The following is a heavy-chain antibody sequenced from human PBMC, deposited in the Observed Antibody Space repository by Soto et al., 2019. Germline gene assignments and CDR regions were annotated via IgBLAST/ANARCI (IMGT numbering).Heavy chain of an antibody. D-gene: IGHD3-10*01. CDR2: IYSGGYT. CDR3: ATNGGGGGY. Sequence: EVQLVESGGGLIQPGGSLRLSCAVSGFTVSNNYMSWVRQAPGKGLEGVSVIYSGGYTAYGDSVKGRFTISRDNSKNTLSRKKNRLRAPARGVFSGATNGGGGGYWGQGTLVTVSS. CDR1: GFTVSNNY. V-gene: IGHV3-53*01. J-gene: IGHJ4*02.